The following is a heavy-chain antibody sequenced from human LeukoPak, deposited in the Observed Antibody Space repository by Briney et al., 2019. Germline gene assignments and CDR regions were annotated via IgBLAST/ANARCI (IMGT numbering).Heavy chain of an antibody. V-gene: IGHV1-18*01. CDR3: ARVRRYCSSTSCEFDY. CDR1: GYTFTSYG. CDR2: TSAYNGNT. Sequence: GASVKVSCKASGYTFTSYGISWVRQAPGQGLEWMGWTSAYNGNTNYAQKLQGRVTMTTDTSTSTAYMELRSLRSDDTAVYYCARVRRYCSSTSCEFDYWGQGTLVTVSS. J-gene: IGHJ4*02. D-gene: IGHD2-2*01.